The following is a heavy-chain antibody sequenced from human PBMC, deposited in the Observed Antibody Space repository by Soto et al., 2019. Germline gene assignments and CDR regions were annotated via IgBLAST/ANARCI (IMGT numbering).Heavy chain of an antibody. V-gene: IGHV4-34*01. D-gene: IGHD3-10*01. CDR3: ASRARGFGELFYQYYGMDV. J-gene: IGHJ6*02. Sequence: PSETLSLTCAVYGGSFSGYYWSWIRQPPGKGLEWIGEINHSGSTNYNPSLKSRVTISVDTSKNQFSLKLSSVTAADTAVYYCASRARGFGELFYQYYGMDVWGQGTKVTVSS. CDR2: INHSGST. CDR1: GGSFSGYY.